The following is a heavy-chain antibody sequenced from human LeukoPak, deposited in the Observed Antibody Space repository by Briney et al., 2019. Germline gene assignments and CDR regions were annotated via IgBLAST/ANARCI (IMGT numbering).Heavy chain of an antibody. Sequence: SQTLSLTCTVSGGSISSGGYYWSWIRQPPGKGLEWIGYIYHSGSTYYNPSLKSRVTISVDRSKNQFSLKLSSVTAADTAVYYCAREYYDFWSGSRGYYFDYWGQGTLVTVSS. J-gene: IGHJ4*02. CDR3: AREYYDFWSGSRGYYFDY. CDR2: IYHSGST. D-gene: IGHD3-3*01. V-gene: IGHV4-30-2*01. CDR1: GGSISSGGYY.